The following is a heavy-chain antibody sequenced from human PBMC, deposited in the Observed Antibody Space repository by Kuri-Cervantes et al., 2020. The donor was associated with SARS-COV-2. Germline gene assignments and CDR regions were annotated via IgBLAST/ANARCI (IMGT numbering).Heavy chain of an antibody. CDR3: ARRVVRGVIPYYYYGMDV. Sequence: ASVKVSCKASGYTFTSYGISWVRQAPGQGLEWMGWISTYNGNTNYAQKLQGRVTMTIDTSTSTAYMELRSLRSDDTAVYYCARRVVRGVIPYYYYGMDVWGQGTTVTVSS. CDR2: ISTYNGNT. D-gene: IGHD3-10*01. J-gene: IGHJ6*02. CDR1: GYTFTSYG. V-gene: IGHV1-18*01.